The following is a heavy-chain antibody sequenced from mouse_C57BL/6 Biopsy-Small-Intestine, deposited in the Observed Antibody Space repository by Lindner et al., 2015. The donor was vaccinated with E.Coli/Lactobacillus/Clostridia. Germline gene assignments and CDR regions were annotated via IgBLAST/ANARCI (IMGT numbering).Heavy chain of an antibody. CDR1: GFTFSNYG. Sequence: VQLQESGGDLVKPGGSLKLSCAASGFTFSNYGMSWIRQTPDKRLEWVATISSGGSYTYYPDTVKGRFTISRDNAKNTLYLQMSSLKSEDTAMYYCARDYFPGDFDYWGQGTTLTVSS. V-gene: IGHV5-6*01. J-gene: IGHJ2*01. CDR3: ARDYFPGDFDY. D-gene: IGHD1-1*02. CDR2: ISSGGSYT.